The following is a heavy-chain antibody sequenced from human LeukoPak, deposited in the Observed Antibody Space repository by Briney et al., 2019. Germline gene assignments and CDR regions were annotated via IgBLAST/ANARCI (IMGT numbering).Heavy chain of an antibody. V-gene: IGHV3-30*02. CDR3: ANTPDSYDFWSGYEPNWFDP. Sequence: GGSLRLSCAASGFTFSSYGMHWVRQAPGKGLEWVAFIRYDGSNKYYADSVKGRFTISRDNSENTLYLQMNSLRAEDTAVYYWANTPDSYDFWSGYEPNWFDPWGQGTLVTVSS. CDR2: IRYDGSNK. CDR1: GFTFSSYG. J-gene: IGHJ5*02. D-gene: IGHD3-3*01.